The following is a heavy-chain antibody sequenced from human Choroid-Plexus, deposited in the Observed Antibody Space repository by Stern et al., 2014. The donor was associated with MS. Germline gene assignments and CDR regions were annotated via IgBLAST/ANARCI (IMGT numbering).Heavy chain of an antibody. J-gene: IGHJ4*01. CDR3: AKDRQYLTFFFDF. Sequence: VQLEESGGGLVQPGGPLRFSCGGSGIPFSRFGVPWVGQATGTGVEWVALISYDGSKDYADSVKGRFAISRDNSKNTLYLQMNSLRAEDTAVYYCAKDRQYLTFFFDFWGHGSLVTVSS. V-gene: IGHV3-30*18. CDR2: ISYDGSK. D-gene: IGHD2/OR15-2a*01. CDR1: GIPFSRFG.